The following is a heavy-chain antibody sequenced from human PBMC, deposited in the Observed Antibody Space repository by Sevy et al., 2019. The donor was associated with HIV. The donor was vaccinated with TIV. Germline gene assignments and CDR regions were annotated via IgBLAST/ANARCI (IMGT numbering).Heavy chain of an antibody. D-gene: IGHD3-9*01. CDR3: AVRPGDKPGHYLKIDS. V-gene: IGHV3-30*04. CDR2: ISYDGSKI. J-gene: IGHJ4*02. Sequence: GGSLRLSCAASGFTFSTYAIHWVRQAPGKGLEWVALISYDGSKIFYIYSVKGRFTGTRDNSRNALYLQMNSLRPEDTGVYYCAVRPGDKPGHYLKIDSWGQGTLVTVSS. CDR1: GFTFSTYA.